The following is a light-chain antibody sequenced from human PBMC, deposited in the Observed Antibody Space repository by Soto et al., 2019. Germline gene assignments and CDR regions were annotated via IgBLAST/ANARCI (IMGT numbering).Light chain of an antibody. CDR3: QQYMSSVT. CDR2: GAA. Sequence: EIVLTQSPGSLSLSPGQRATLSCRAIQSVDTTFFAWYQKKTGQAPRLLIYGAAKRATGIPDRFSGSGSGTDFTLIISRLEPEDFAVYYCQQYMSSVTFGQGTKVEIK. J-gene: IGKJ1*01. V-gene: IGKV3-20*01. CDR1: QSVDTTF.